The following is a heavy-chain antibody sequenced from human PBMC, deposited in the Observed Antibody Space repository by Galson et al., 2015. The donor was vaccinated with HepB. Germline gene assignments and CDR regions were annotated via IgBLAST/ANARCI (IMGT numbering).Heavy chain of an antibody. CDR2: IKQDGGEK. CDR1: GFTFNRYW. Sequence: SLRLSCAASGFTFNRYWMSWARQAPGKGLEWVANIKQDGGEKYYVDSVKGRFTISRDNAKNSLYLQMNSRRAEDTAVYYCAREYSSGWYYFGMDVWGQGTTVTVSS. D-gene: IGHD6-19*01. V-gene: IGHV3-7*05. J-gene: IGHJ6*02. CDR3: AREYSSGWYYFGMDV.